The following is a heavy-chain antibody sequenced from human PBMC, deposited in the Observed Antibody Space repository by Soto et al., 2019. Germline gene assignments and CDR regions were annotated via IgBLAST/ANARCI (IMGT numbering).Heavy chain of an antibody. J-gene: IGHJ4*02. V-gene: IGHV1-8*01. CDR2: MNPNSGNT. CDR3: ARGGYYYDSSAYYRPFDY. CDR1: GYTFTSYD. Sequence: QVQLVQSGAEVKKPGASVKVSCKASGYTFTSYDINWVRQATGQGLEWMGWMNPNSGNTGYAQKFQGRVTMTRSTSISTAYMELSSLRSEEPAVYYCARGGYYYDSSAYYRPFDYWGQGTLVTVSS. D-gene: IGHD3-22*01.